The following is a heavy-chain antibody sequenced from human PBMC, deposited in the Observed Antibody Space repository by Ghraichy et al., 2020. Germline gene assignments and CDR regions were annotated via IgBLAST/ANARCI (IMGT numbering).Heavy chain of an antibody. CDR3: ARHDYGDKPWLDY. V-gene: IGHV3-53*01. CDR1: GFTVSSNY. D-gene: IGHD4-17*01. Sequence: GGSLRLSCAASGFTVSSNYMSWVRQAPGKGLEWVSVIYSGGSTYYADSVKGRFTISRDNSKNTLYLQMNSLRAEDTAVYYCARHDYGDKPWLDYWGQGTLVTVSS. J-gene: IGHJ4*02. CDR2: IYSGGST.